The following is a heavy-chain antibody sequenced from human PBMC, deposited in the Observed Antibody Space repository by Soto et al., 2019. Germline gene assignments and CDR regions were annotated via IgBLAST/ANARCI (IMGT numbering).Heavy chain of an antibody. J-gene: IGHJ4*02. V-gene: IGHV3-48*01. CDR2: ISSSSSTI. Sequence: GSLRLSWAASGFTFSSCSMNWVRQAPGKGLEWVSYISSSSSTIYYADSVKGRFTISRDNAKNSLYLQMNSLRAEDTAVYYCARDYDYIWGSLSFDYWGQGTLVTVSS. D-gene: IGHD3-16*01. CDR3: ARDYDYIWGSLSFDY. CDR1: GFTFSSCS.